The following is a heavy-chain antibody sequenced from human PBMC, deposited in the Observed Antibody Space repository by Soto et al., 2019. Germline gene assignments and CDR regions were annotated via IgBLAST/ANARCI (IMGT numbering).Heavy chain of an antibody. Sequence: QVQLVESGGGVVQPGRSLRLSCAASGFTFSSYAMHWVRQAPGEGLEWVAVISYDGSNKYYADSVKGRFTISRDNSKNTLYLQMNSLRAEDTAVYYCARVSGYYYDSSAYDYWGQGTLVTVSS. D-gene: IGHD3-22*01. V-gene: IGHV3-30-3*01. CDR2: ISYDGSNK. CDR3: ARVSGYYYDSSAYDY. J-gene: IGHJ4*02. CDR1: GFTFSSYA.